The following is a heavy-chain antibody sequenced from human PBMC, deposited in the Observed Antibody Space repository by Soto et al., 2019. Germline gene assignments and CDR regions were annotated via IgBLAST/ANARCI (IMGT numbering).Heavy chain of an antibody. D-gene: IGHD6-13*01. CDR3: AREPEQQLVPAAFDY. J-gene: IGHJ4*02. V-gene: IGHV4-39*02. CDR1: GGSISSSSYY. CDR2: IYYSGST. Sequence: TSETLSLTCTVSGGSISSSSYYWGWIRQPPGKGLEWIGSIYYSGSTYYNPSLKSRVTISVDTSKNQFSLKLSSVTAADTAVYYCAREPEQQLVPAAFDYWGQGTLVTVSS.